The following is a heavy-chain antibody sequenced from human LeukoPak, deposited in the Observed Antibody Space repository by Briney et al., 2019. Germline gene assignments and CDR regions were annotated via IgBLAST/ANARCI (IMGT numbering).Heavy chain of an antibody. D-gene: IGHD5-18*01. CDR2: INPNSGGT. CDR1: GYTFTGYY. CDR3: ARNTAMVPSGDHYYGMDV. V-gene: IGHV1-2*02. J-gene: IGHJ6*02. Sequence: ASVKVSCKASGYTFTGYYMHWVRQAPGQGLEWMGWINPNSGGTNYAQKFQGRVTMTRDTSISTAYMELSRLRSDDTAVYYCARNTAMVPSGDHYYGMDVWGQGTTVTVSS.